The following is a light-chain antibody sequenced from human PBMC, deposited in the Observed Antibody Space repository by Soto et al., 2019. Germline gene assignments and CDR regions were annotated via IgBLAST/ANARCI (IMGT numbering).Light chain of an antibody. CDR2: DAS. CDR1: QSISSW. CDR3: QQYNSYST. V-gene: IGKV1-5*01. Sequence: DLQMTQSPSTLSASVGDRVPITCRASQSISSWLAWYQQKPGKAPKLLIYDASSLESGVPSRFSGSGSGTEFTLTISSLQPDDFATYYCQQYNSYSTFGQGTKVDIK. J-gene: IGKJ1*01.